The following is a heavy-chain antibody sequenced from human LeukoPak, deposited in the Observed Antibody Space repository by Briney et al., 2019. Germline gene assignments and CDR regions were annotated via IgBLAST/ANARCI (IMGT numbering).Heavy chain of an antibody. V-gene: IGHV3-66*01. CDR2: IYSGGST. J-gene: IGHJ4*02. CDR3: ARGGYGDRFDY. Sequence: GGSLRLSCAASGFTFSSYAMSLVRQAPGKGLEWVSVIYSGGSTYYADSVKGRFTISRDNSKNTLYLQMNSLRAEDTAVYYCARGGYGDRFDYWGQGTLVTVSS. CDR1: GFTFSSYA. D-gene: IGHD4-17*01.